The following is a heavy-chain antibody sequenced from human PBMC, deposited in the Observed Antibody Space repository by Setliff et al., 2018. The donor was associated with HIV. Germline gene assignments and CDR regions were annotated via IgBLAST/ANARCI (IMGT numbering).Heavy chain of an antibody. CDR3: ARTITTFGVIGRGGRMDV. CDR2: MNHSEH. CDR1: GDSVSSRKYY. D-gene: IGHD3-3*01. Sequence: PSETLSLTCSVSGDSVSSRKYYWGWIRQSPGKGLEWIGEMNHSEHYYNPTLKSRVTISMDTSKNQFSLELSSVTAADTALYYCARTITTFGVIGRGGRMDVWGKGTTVTVSS. J-gene: IGHJ6*04. V-gene: IGHV4-39*07.